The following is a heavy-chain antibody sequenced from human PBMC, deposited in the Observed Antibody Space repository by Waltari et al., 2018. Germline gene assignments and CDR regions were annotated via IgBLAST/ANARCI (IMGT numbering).Heavy chain of an antibody. Sequence: EVQLVESGGGLVKPGGSLRLSCAASGFTFSSYSMNWVRQAPGKGLEWVSSISSSSSYIYYADSVKGRFTISRDNAKNSLYLQMNSLRAEDTAVYYCARVWSGHYLGYYYYMDVWGKGTTVTVSS. D-gene: IGHD3-3*01. CDR1: GFTFSSYS. J-gene: IGHJ6*03. V-gene: IGHV3-21*01. CDR3: ARVWSGHYLGYYYYMDV. CDR2: ISSSSSYI.